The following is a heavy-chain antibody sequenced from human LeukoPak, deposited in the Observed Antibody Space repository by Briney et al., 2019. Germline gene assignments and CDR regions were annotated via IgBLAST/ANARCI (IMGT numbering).Heavy chain of an antibody. D-gene: IGHD5-24*01. CDR1: GFILRSFA. V-gene: IGHV3-23*01. J-gene: IGHJ4*02. CDR2: ISGSGGST. Sequence: GGSLRLSCAAPGFILRSFAMSWVRQAPGKGLEWVSAISGSGGSTYYADSVKGRFTISRDNSKNTLYLQMNSLRAEDTAVYYCAKDHEEMATISGYWGQGTLVTVSS. CDR3: AKDHEEMATISGY.